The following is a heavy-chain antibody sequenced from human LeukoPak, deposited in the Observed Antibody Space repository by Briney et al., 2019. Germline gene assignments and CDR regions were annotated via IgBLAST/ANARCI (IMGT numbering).Heavy chain of an antibody. CDR1: GFTFSSYA. V-gene: IGHV3-23*01. J-gene: IGHJ4*02. Sequence: VGSLRLSCAASGFTFSSYAMSWVRQAPGKGLEWVSAISGSGGSTYYADSVKGRFTISRDNSKNTLYLQMNSLRAEDTAVYYCASPEGPLEMATIDYWGQRTLVTVSS. CDR2: ISGSGGST. CDR3: ASPEGPLEMATIDY. D-gene: IGHD5-24*01.